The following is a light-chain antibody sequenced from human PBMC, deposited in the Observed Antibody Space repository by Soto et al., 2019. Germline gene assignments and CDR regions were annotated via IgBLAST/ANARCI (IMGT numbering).Light chain of an antibody. CDR3: QQYGSSPYT. CDR2: GAS. J-gene: IGKJ2*01. CDR1: QSVSSSY. V-gene: IGKV3-20*01. Sequence: EIVLTQCPGTLSLSPGERATLSCRASQSVSSSYLVWYQQKPGQAPRLLIYGASSRATGIPDRFSGSGSGTDFTLTISRLEPEDFAVYYCQQYGSSPYTFGQGTKLEIK.